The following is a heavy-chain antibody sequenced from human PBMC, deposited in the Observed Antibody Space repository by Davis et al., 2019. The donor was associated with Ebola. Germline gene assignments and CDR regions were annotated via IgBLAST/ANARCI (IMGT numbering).Heavy chain of an antibody. CDR3: ARGKWQRFQDYFYSGMDV. V-gene: IGHV4-34*01. CDR2: INHSGST. Sequence: ESLKISCAASGFTFSNYAMNWVRQAPGKGLEWIGEINHSGSTNYNTSLMGRVTLAVDAPKNQFSLRLSSVTAADTGMYYCARGKWQRFQDYFYSGMDVWAQGTSVTVSS. D-gene: IGHD5-12*01. CDR1: GFTFSNYA. J-gene: IGHJ6*02.